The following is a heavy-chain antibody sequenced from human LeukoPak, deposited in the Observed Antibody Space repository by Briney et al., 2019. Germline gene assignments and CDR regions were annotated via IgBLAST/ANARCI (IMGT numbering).Heavy chain of an antibody. CDR1: GFIFSIND. CDR2: IQYDGTNK. Sequence: GGSLRLSCAVSGFIFSINDMHWVRQAPGRGLEGVASIQYDGTNKYYADSVRGRFTISRDNSKDTLYLQMNSLRVDDTAVYYCARGYSGGEWGQGTLVTVSS. J-gene: IGHJ4*02. D-gene: IGHD5-18*01. V-gene: IGHV3-30*02. CDR3: ARGYSGGE.